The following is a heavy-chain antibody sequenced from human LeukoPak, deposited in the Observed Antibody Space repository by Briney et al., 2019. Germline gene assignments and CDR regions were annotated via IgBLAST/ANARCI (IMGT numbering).Heavy chain of an antibody. D-gene: IGHD2-21*02. CDR1: GFTFSSYS. V-gene: IGHV3-21*04. CDR3: AKSNCGGDCFAEYFQH. J-gene: IGHJ1*01. Sequence: GGSLRLSCAASGFTFSSYSMNWVRQAPGKGLEWVSSISSSSSYIYYADSVKGRFTISRDNAKNSLYLQMNSLRAEDTALYYCAKSNCGGDCFAEYFQHWGQGTLVTVSS. CDR2: ISSSSSYI.